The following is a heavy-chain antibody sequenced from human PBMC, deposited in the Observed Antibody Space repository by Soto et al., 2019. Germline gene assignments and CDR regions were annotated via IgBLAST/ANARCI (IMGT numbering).Heavy chain of an antibody. D-gene: IGHD3-9*01. CDR1: GDTFTSYG. V-gene: IGHV1-18*01. J-gene: IGHJ4*02. CDR3: ARAGYDILTGYCPGFAY. CDR2: ISAYNGNT. Sequence: GAPVKVSCKASGDTFTSYGSSWVRQATGQGLEWMGWISAYNGNTNYAQKLQGRVTMTTDTSTSTAYMELRSLRSDDTAVYYCARAGYDILTGYCPGFAYWGQGTLVIVSS.